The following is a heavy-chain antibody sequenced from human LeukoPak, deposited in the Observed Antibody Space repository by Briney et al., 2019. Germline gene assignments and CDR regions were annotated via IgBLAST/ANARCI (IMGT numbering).Heavy chain of an antibody. CDR2: IYSSGST. V-gene: IGHV4-59*01. Sequence: SETLSLTCTVSSGSIDSYYWNWIRQPPGKGLEWVGRIYSSGSTNYSPSLKSRVTISVDTSKNQFSLKLSSVTAADTAVYYCAREGAVGVITLDDAFDIWGQGTMVTVSS. CDR1: SGSIDSYY. CDR3: AREGAVGVITLDDAFDI. D-gene: IGHD3-16*02. J-gene: IGHJ3*02.